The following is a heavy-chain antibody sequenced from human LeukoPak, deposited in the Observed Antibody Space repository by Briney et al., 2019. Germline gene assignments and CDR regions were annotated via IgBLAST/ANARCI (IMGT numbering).Heavy chain of an antibody. CDR2: ISSDGSNK. CDR1: GFTFSSYG. D-gene: IGHD6-19*01. CDR3: ARTDISGWSRPLDC. J-gene: IGHJ4*02. V-gene: IGHV3-30*19. Sequence: GGSLRLSCAASGFTFSSYGMHWVRQAPGKGLEWVAVISSDGSNKYYAGSVEGRFTISRDNYNNTLLLQMNSLRAEDTAVYYCARTDISGWSRPLDCWGQGTLVTVSS.